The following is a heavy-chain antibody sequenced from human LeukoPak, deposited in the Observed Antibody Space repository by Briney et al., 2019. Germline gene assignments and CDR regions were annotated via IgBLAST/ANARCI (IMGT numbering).Heavy chain of an antibody. CDR2: IISILGIA. V-gene: IGHV1-69*04. CDR1: GGTFSSYA. J-gene: IGHJ6*02. CDR3: ARDRYYDILTGPFYRAYYYGMDV. D-gene: IGHD3-9*01. Sequence: GSSVKVSCKASGGTFSSYAISWVRQAPGQGLEWMGRIISILGIANYAQKFQGRVTITADKSTSTAYMELSSLRSEDTAVYYCARDRYYDILTGPFYRAYYYGMDVWGQGTLVTVSS.